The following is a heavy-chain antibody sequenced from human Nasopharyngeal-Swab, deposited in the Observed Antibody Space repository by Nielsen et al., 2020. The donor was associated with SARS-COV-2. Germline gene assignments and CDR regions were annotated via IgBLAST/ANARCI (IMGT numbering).Heavy chain of an antibody. J-gene: IGHJ6*02. V-gene: IGHV3-23*01. CDR1: RFTFSSYA. CDR3: AKDRDSGDDSDDYYHYYGMDV. Sequence: GESLKISCAASRFTFSSYAISWVRQAPGKGLEWVSVISGSDHTTYYADSVKGRFTISRDNSKNTVNLQMNSLRVEDTAIYYCAKDRDSGDDSDDYYHYYGMDVWGQGTTVTVSS. D-gene: IGHD5-12*01. CDR2: ISGSDHTT.